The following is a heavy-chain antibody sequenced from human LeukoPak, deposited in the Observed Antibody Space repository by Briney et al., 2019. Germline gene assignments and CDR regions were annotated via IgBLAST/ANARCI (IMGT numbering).Heavy chain of an antibody. CDR1: GFTFSSYA. J-gene: IGHJ4*02. CDR2: ISGSGGST. Sequence: HPGGSLRLSCAASGFTFSSYAMSWVRQAPGKGLEWVSAISGSGGSTYYADSVKGRFTISRDNSKNTLYLQMNSLRAEDTAVYYCAKDQSVTLKGSRSSFWGQGTLVTVSS. V-gene: IGHV3-23*01. CDR3: AKDQSVTLKGSRSSF. D-gene: IGHD6-6*01.